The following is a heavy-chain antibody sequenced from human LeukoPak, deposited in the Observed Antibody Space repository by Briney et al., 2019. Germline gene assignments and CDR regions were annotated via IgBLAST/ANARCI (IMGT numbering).Heavy chain of an antibody. CDR2: ISSSTTYI. Sequence: GGSLRLSCAASGFTFSSYTMNWVRQAPGNGLEWVSSISSSTTYIYYADSVKSRFTISTYNCKNSLYLQMNSLRADDTDVYYCARDFSRGSYYGEYYFTYWGQGTLVTVSS. J-gene: IGHJ4*02. V-gene: IGHV3-21*01. CDR1: GFTFSSYT. D-gene: IGHD1-26*01. CDR3: ARDFSRGSYYGEYYFTY.